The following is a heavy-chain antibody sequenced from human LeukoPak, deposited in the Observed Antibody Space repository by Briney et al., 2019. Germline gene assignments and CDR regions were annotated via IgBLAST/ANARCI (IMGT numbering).Heavy chain of an antibody. CDR2: MYRGDRT. Sequence: PGGSLRLSCAASGFTVSSNYMSWVRRAPGKGLEWVSFMYRGDRTYYADSVKGRFTMSRDDMEKTVYLQMDSLRAEDTAVYYCASSHCTAGSCNWFDPWGQGTLVTVSS. CDR3: ASSHCTAGSCNWFDP. J-gene: IGHJ5*02. CDR1: GFTVSSNY. V-gene: IGHV3-66*01. D-gene: IGHD2-8*02.